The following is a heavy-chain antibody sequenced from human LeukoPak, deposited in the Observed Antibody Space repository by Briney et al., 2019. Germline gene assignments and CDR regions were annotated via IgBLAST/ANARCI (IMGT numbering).Heavy chain of an antibody. Sequence: PSETLSLTCTASGGSISSYYWSWIRQPPGKGLEWMGYIYYSGSTNYNPSLKSRVTISVDTSKNQFSLKLSSVTAADTAVYYCARANYAVIDYWGQGTLVTVSS. CDR3: ARANYAVIDY. J-gene: IGHJ4*02. V-gene: IGHV4-59*01. CDR2: IYYSGST. D-gene: IGHD1-7*01. CDR1: GGSISSYY.